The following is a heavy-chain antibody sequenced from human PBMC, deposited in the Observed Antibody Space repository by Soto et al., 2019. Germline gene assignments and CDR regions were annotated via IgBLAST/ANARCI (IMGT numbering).Heavy chain of an antibody. V-gene: IGHV3-30*18. J-gene: IGHJ4*02. Sequence: QVQLVESGGGVXXXGRXXXLSCAASGFXXXXXGMHXXXXAPGKGLEWVAVVTYEETEIHYADSVRGRFTISRDNSKNMVYLQMDSLRVEDTAVYYCVKEQSSGYWRTADYWGQGTLITVSS. CDR1: GFXXXXXG. D-gene: IGHD6-25*01. CDR3: VKEQSSGYWRTADY. CDR2: VTYEETEI.